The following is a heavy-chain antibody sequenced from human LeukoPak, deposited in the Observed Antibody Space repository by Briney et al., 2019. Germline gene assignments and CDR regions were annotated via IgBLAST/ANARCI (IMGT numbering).Heavy chain of an antibody. D-gene: IGHD3-22*01. V-gene: IGHV3-49*04. CDR3: TREGGYDSSGYYYFFFDY. CDR2: IRSKAYGGTT. Sequence: PGGSLRLSCTASGFTFGDYAMSWVRQAPGKGLEWVGFIRSKAYGGTTEYAASVKGRFTISRDDSKSIAYLQMNSLKTEDTAVYYCTREGGYDSSGYYYFFFDYWGQGTLVTVSS. CDR1: GFTFGDYA. J-gene: IGHJ4*02.